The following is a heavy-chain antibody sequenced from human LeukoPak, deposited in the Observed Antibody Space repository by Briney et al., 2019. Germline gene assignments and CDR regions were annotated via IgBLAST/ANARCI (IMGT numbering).Heavy chain of an antibody. CDR1: GLTFSSYA. CDR3: ANALGGGNTWYYFDC. J-gene: IGHJ4*02. Sequence: GGSLTLSCAPSGLTFSSYAMSWVRQAPGKGLEWVSSLSGSGGSPNYANSVKGRFTITRDNSKNTLYLQMNSLRAEDTAVYYCANALGGGNTWYYFDCWGQGTLVTASS. CDR2: LSGSGGSP. D-gene: IGHD6-13*01. V-gene: IGHV3-23*01.